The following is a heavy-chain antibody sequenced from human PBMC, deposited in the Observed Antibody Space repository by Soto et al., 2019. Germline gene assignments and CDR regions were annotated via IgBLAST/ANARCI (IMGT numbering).Heavy chain of an antibody. V-gene: IGHV3-23*01. J-gene: IGHJ4*02. D-gene: IGHD1-26*01. CDR1: GFTFSRYA. CDR2: IGVTGDT. Sequence: PGGSLRLSCAASGFTFSRYAMTWVRLPPGKGLEWVSSIGVTGDTYYADAVKGRFAISRDNSKDTLSLQMNSLRAEDTAIYYCAKRPRALLTFDYWGQGTLVTVSS. CDR3: AKRPRALLTFDY.